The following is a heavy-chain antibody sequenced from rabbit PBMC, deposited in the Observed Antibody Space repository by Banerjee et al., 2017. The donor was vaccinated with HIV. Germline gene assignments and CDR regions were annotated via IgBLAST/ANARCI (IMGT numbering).Heavy chain of an antibody. V-gene: IGHV1S45*01. CDR2: INTGSGST. CDR1: GLDFSSSYW. CDR3: VRAGVYAGSSSYTGFDFNL. J-gene: IGHJ4*01. Sequence: QEQLVESGGDLVQPEGSLTLTCKASGLDFSSSYWICWVRQAPGKGLEWIGYINTGSGSTDYAGWVNGRFTISSHNAQNMVFLQMTSLTAADTATYFCVRAGVYAGSSSYTGFDFNLRGPGTLVTVS. D-gene: IGHD8-1*01.